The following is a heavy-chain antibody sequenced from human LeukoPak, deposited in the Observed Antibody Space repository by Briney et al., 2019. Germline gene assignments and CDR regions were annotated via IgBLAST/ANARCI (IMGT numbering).Heavy chain of an antibody. Sequence: PSQTLSLTCAVSGGSISSGGYSWSWIRQPPGKGLEWIGYIYHSGSTYYNPSLKSRVTISVDRSKNQFSLKLSSVTAADTAVYYCARARYSSGWTDAFDIWGRGTMVTVSS. J-gene: IGHJ3*02. V-gene: IGHV4-30-2*01. CDR1: GGSISSGGYS. D-gene: IGHD6-19*01. CDR2: IYHSGST. CDR3: ARARYSSGWTDAFDI.